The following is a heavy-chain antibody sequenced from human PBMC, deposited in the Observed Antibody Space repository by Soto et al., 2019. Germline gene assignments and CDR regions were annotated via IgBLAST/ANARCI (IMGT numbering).Heavy chain of an antibody. V-gene: IGHV1-18*04. J-gene: IGHJ6*02. Sequence: ASVKVSCKASGYTFTSYGISWVRQAPGQGLEWMGWISAYNGNTNYAQKLQGRVTMTTDTSTSTAYMELRSPRSDDTAVYYCARDHGSGSAYYYYGMDVWGQGTTVTVSS. CDR2: ISAYNGNT. D-gene: IGHD6-19*01. CDR1: GYTFTSYG. CDR3: ARDHGSGSAYYYYGMDV.